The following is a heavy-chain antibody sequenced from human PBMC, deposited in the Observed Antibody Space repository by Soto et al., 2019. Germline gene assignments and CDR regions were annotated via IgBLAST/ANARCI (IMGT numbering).Heavy chain of an antibody. CDR1: GYTFTDYY. D-gene: IGHD6-13*01. J-gene: IGHJ4*02. CDR2: INPNSGGT. CDR3: ARDTGSSTWTHYDY. Sequence: ASVKVSCKASGYTFTDYYMHWGRQAPGQGLEWMGWINPNSGGTNYAQKFQGWVTMTRDTSISTAYVELSSLRSDDTAVYYCARDTGSSTWTHYDYWGQGTLVTVSS. V-gene: IGHV1-2*04.